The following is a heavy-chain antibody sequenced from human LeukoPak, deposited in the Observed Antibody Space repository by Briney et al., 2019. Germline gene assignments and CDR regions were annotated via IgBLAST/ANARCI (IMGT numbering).Heavy chain of an antibody. J-gene: IGHJ5*02. Sequence: GGSLRLSCAASGFTFSSYVMHWVRQAPGKGLEWVAVISYDGSNKYYADSVKGRFTISRDNSKNTLYLQMNSLRAEDTAVYYCAKETLPYDILTGYDLWGQGTLVTVSS. CDR2: ISYDGSNK. CDR3: AKETLPYDILTGYDL. D-gene: IGHD3-9*01. V-gene: IGHV3-30*18. CDR1: GFTFSSYV.